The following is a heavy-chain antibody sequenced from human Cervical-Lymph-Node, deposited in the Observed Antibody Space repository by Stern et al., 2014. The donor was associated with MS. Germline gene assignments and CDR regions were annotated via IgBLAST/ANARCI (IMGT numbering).Heavy chain of an antibody. CDR3: ARDFVDTPMLTRSDFFDC. Sequence: VQLVESGSALRKPGASVKVSCKASGYTFTNYPMNWVRQAPGQGLEWMGWINTNTGNSTYAQGFTGRLVFSLDTSVSTAYLQISSLKAEDTAVYYCARDFVDTPMLTRSDFFDCWGQGTLVTVSS. CDR1: GYTFTNYP. D-gene: IGHD5-18*01. J-gene: IGHJ4*02. CDR2: INTNTGNS. V-gene: IGHV7-4-1*02.